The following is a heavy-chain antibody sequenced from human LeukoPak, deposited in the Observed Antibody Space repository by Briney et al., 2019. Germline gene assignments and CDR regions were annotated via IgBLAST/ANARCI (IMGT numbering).Heavy chain of an antibody. CDR1: GGSISSGGYY. CDR3: ARGLYDFWSGYSNWFDP. CDR2: IYYSGST. Sequence: PSETLSLTCTVSGGSISSGGYYWSWIRQHPGKGLEWIGYIYYSGSTCYNPSLKSRVTISVDTSKNQFSLKLSSVTAADTAVYYCARGLYDFWSGYSNWFDPWGQGTLVTVSS. J-gene: IGHJ5*02. V-gene: IGHV4-31*03. D-gene: IGHD3-3*01.